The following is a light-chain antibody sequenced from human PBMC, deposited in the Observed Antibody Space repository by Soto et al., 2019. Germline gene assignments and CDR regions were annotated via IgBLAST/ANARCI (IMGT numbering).Light chain of an antibody. CDR2: DAS. J-gene: IGKJ5*01. V-gene: IGKV1-5*01. Sequence: DIQMTQSPSTLSASVGDRVTITCRASQSISRWLAWYQQKPGKAPQALLYDASSLKSGVPSRFSGNGSGTEFTLTISSLQPDDFATYDCQQYNTYSTCGQGTRLDIK. CDR1: QSISRW. CDR3: QQYNTYST.